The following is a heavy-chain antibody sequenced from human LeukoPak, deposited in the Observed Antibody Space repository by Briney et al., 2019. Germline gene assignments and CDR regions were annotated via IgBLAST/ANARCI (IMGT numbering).Heavy chain of an antibody. D-gene: IGHD6-19*01. CDR2: IYYSGST. CDR3: ARVAPSSGRRIDY. J-gene: IGHJ4*02. Sequence: SETLSLTCTVSGGSISSYYWSWIRQPPGKGLEWIGYIYYSGSTNYNPSLKSRVTISVDTSKNQFSLKLSSVTAADTAVYYCARVAPSSGRRIDYWGQGTLVTVSS. CDR1: GGSISSYY. V-gene: IGHV4-59*12.